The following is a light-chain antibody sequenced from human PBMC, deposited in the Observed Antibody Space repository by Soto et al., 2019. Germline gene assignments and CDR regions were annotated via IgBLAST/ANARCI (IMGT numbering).Light chain of an antibody. CDR1: QSVNSNF. V-gene: IGKV3-20*01. J-gene: IGKJ3*01. Sequence: EIVLTQSPGTLSLSPGERATLSCRASQSVNSNFLAWYQQKPGQGPRLLIYGTSGRATGIPDRFSGSGSGTDFTLTISRLEPEDFAVYFSQHYGSSLIFTFGPGTKVEIK. CDR2: GTS. CDR3: QHYGSSLIFT.